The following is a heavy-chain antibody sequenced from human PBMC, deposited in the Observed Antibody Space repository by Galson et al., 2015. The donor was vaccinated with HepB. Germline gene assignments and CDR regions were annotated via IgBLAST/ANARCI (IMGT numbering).Heavy chain of an antibody. CDR2: INPYSGGT. CDR1: RYTFTTYY. Sequence: SVKVSCKASRYTFTTYYIHWVRQAPGHGLEWMGRINPYSGGTNYTQKFQGRVTMTRDTSITTAYMELSRPRSDDTAVYYCARGGAVGGPKFNWFDPWGQGTLVTVSS. J-gene: IGHJ5*02. D-gene: IGHD2-15*01. V-gene: IGHV1-2*06. CDR3: ARGGAVGGPKFNWFDP.